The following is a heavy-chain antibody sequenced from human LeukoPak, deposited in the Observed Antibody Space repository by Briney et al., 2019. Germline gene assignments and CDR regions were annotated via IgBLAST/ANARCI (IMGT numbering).Heavy chain of an antibody. J-gene: IGHJ6*02. Sequence: GGSLRLSCAVSGFTVSSNYMSWVRQAPGKGLAWVSVIYSGGSTYYADSVKGRFTISRDNSKNTLYLQMNSLRAEDTAVYYCARDVGQWEKRWVFYYYGMDVWGQGTTVTVSS. CDR2: IYSGGST. CDR3: ARDVGQWEKRWVFYYYGMDV. D-gene: IGHD1-26*01. V-gene: IGHV3-66*01. CDR1: GFTVSSNY.